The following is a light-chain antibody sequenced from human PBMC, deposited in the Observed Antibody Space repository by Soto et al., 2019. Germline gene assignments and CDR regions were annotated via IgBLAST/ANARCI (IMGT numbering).Light chain of an antibody. CDR3: QQSYRSPYT. V-gene: IGKV1-39*01. Sequence: IQMTQSPSSLSASVGDSVTVTCRASQSINIYLNWYQQKPGKAPTLLIYGASSLQSGVPSRFTGGASRTDFTLTISSLQPEDFATYYCQQSYRSPYTFGQGTKMEIK. CDR2: GAS. CDR1: QSINIY. J-gene: IGKJ2*01.